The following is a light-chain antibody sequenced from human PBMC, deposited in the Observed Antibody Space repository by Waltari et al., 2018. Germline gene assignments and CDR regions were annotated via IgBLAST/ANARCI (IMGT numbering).Light chain of an antibody. Sequence: QSALTQPASVSGSPGQSITISCTGTSSDVGGYNYVSWSKQHPGKAPKLMIYEFSNRPSGVSNRFSGSKSGNTASLTISGLQAEYEADYYCSSYTSSSTLYVFGTGTKVTVL. J-gene: IGLJ1*01. CDR2: EFS. V-gene: IGLV2-14*01. CDR1: SSDVGGYNY. CDR3: SSYTSSSTLYV.